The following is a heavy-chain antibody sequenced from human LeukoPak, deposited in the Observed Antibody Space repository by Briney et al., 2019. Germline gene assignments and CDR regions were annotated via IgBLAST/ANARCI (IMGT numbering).Heavy chain of an antibody. Sequence: GGSLRLSCAASGITVRTNYMSWVRQAPGKGLEWVSVIYSGGDTYYADSVKGRFTISRDSSKNTLFLQMNSLRAEDTAVYYCAKDRAAYGSGSYYDYWGQGTLVTVSS. CDR1: GITVRTNY. J-gene: IGHJ4*02. CDR3: AKDRAAYGSGSYYDY. CDR2: IYSGGDT. V-gene: IGHV3-66*01. D-gene: IGHD3-10*01.